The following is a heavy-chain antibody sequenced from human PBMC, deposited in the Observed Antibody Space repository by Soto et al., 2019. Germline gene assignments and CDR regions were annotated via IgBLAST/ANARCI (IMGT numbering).Heavy chain of an antibody. Sequence: EVQLVESGGGLVQPGGSLRLSCAASGFTVSSKYMSWVRQAPGKGLEWVSLIQSGGPTYYADSVKGRFTISRDTSENTVHLQMVSLRAEDTAVYYCARDDVLCDGGRCYGVPVDVWGKGTTVTVSS. CDR3: ARDDVLCDGGRCYGVPVDV. CDR1: GFTVSSKY. V-gene: IGHV3-66*01. CDR2: IQSGGPT. D-gene: IGHD2-15*01. J-gene: IGHJ6*04.